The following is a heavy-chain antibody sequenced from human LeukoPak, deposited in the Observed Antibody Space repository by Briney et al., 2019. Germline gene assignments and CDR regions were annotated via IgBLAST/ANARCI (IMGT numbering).Heavy chain of an antibody. J-gene: IGHJ4*02. Sequence: PGGSLRLSCAASGFTFNNFALSWVRQAPEKGLEWVATIIGRGGSSSHAASVKGRFTISRDNSSNTLYLHMSSLRADDTAVYYCAKHPGPYGGNPFNSWGLGMLVTVSS. D-gene: IGHD4-23*01. CDR3: AKHPGPYGGNPFNS. V-gene: IGHV3-23*01. CDR1: GFTFNNFA. CDR2: IIGRGGSS.